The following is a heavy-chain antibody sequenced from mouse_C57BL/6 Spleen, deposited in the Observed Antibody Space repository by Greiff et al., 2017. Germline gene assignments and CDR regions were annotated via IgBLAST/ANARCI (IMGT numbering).Heavy chain of an antibody. CDR3: VCSSYSYWYFDV. V-gene: IGHV3-1*01. CDR1: GYSITSGYD. CDR2: ISYSGST. J-gene: IGHJ1*03. Sequence: VQLQQSGPGMVKPSQSLSLTCTVTGYSITSGYDWHWIRHFPGNKLEWMGYISYSGSTNYNPSLKSRISITHDTSKNHFFLKLNSVTTEDTATYYCVCSSYSYWYFDVWGTGTTVTVSS. D-gene: IGHD1-1*01.